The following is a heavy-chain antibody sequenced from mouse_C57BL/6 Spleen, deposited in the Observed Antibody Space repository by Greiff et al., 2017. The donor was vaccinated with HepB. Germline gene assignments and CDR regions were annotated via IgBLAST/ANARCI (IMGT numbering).Heavy chain of an antibody. V-gene: IGHV1-69*01. CDR2: IDPSDSDT. D-gene: IGHD3-2*02. CDR1: GYTFTSYW. J-gene: IGHJ2*01. Sequence: QVQLQQPGAELVMPGASVKLSCKASGYTFTSYWMHWVKQRPGQGLEWIGAIDPSDSDTNYNQKFKGKSTLTVDKSSSTAYMQLSSLASEDSAVYYCARSDSGSCFDYWGQGTTLTGSS. CDR3: ARSDSGSCFDY.